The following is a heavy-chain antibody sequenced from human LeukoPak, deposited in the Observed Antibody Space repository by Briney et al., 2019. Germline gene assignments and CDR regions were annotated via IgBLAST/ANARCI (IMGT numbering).Heavy chain of an antibody. CDR1: GYTLTDYY. CDR2: INPNSGGT. D-gene: IGHD3-22*01. V-gene: IGHV1-2*02. J-gene: IGHJ4*02. CDR3: ARASYYYDSSGYPGYCFDY. Sequence: ASVKVSCKASGYTLTDYYMHWVRQAPGQGLEWMGWINPNSGGTNYAQKFQGRVTMTRDTSISTAYMELSRLRSDDTAVYYCARASYYYDSSGYPGYCFDYWGQGTLVTVSS.